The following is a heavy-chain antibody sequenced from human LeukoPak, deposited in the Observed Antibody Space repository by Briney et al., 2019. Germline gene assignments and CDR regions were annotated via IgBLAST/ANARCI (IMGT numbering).Heavy chain of an antibody. J-gene: IGHJ6*03. Sequence: GASVKVSCKASGYTFTGYYMHWVRQAPGQGLEWMGWINPNSGGTNYAQKFQGRVTMTRDTSISTAYMELSRLRSDDTAVYYCARGGLWSTWGDYYYYMDVWGKGTTVTISS. V-gene: IGHV1-2*02. D-gene: IGHD7-27*01. CDR2: INPNSGGT. CDR1: GYTFTGYY. CDR3: ARGGLWSTWGDYYYYMDV.